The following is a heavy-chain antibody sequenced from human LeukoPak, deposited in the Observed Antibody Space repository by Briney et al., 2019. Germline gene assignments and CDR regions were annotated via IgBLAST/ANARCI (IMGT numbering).Heavy chain of an antibody. CDR2: INSDGSST. CDR3: ASTKRFCTSTTCHYYFDY. D-gene: IGHD2-2*01. V-gene: IGHV3-74*01. J-gene: IGHJ4*02. Sequence: GGSLRLSCAASGFTFSSYWMHWVRQAPGKGLVWVSRINSDGSSTSYADSVKGRFTISRDNAKNTLYLQMNSLRAEDTAVYYCASTKRFCTSTTCHYYFDYWGRGTLVTVSS. CDR1: GFTFSSYW.